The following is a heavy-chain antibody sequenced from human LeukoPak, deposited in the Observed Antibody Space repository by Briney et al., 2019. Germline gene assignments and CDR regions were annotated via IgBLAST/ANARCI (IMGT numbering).Heavy chain of an antibody. Sequence: AASVTVSCTASGGTFSSYAISWVRQAPGQGLEWMGGIIPIFGTANYAQKFQGRVTITADESTSTAYMELSSLRSEDTAVYYCARVSPVTTDYYYYGMDVWGQGTTVTVSS. D-gene: IGHD4-17*01. CDR3: ARVSPVTTDYYYYGMDV. J-gene: IGHJ6*02. CDR1: GGTFSSYA. V-gene: IGHV1-69*13. CDR2: IIPIFGTA.